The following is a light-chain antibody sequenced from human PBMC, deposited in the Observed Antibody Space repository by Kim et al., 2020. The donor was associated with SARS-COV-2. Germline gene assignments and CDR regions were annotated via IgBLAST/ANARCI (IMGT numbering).Light chain of an antibody. Sequence: GLSVTISCTATSSDVDGYNYVSWYQQHTGKAPKLMIYEVSKRPPGVPARFSASKSGNTASLTVSGLQAEDDADYYCSSYAGSSLYVFGGGTKVTVL. V-gene: IGLV2-8*01. CDR2: EVS. CDR3: SSYAGSSLYV. J-gene: IGLJ1*01. CDR1: SSDVDGYNY.